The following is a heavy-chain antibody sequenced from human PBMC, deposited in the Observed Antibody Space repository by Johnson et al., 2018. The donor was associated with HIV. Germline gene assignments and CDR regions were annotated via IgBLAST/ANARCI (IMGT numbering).Heavy chain of an antibody. Sequence: QVQLVESGGGVVQPGRSLRLSCVASGFTFSSYAMHWVRQAPGKGLEWVAVISYDGTNKYYADSVKGRFTISRDNSKNTLYLQMSSLRAEDTAVYYCARAVGGSYHDAFDSWGQG. J-gene: IGHJ3*02. D-gene: IGHD1-26*01. V-gene: IGHV3-30-3*01. CDR3: ARAVGGSYHDAFDS. CDR2: ISYDGTNK. CDR1: GFTFSSYA.